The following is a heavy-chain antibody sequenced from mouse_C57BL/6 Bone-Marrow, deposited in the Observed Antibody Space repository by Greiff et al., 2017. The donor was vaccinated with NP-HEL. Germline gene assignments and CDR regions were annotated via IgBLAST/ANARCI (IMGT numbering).Heavy chain of an antibody. CDR1: GYAFSSYW. J-gene: IGHJ3*01. D-gene: IGHD1-1*01. CDR2: IYPGDGDT. Sequence: VQRVESGAELVKPGASVKISCKASGYAFSSYWMNWVKQRPGKGLEWIGQIYPGDGDTNYNGKFKGKATLTADKSSSTAYMQLSSLTSEDSAVYFCARNYGSSYPPWFAYWGQGTLVTVSA. CDR3: ARNYGSSYPPWFAY. V-gene: IGHV1-80*01.